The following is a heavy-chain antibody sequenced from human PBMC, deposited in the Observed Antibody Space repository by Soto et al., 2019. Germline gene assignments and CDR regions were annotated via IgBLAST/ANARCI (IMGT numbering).Heavy chain of an antibody. CDR1: GYIFTSFD. V-gene: IGHV1-8*01. J-gene: IGHJ4*02. CDR3: ARGPNYFDY. CDR2: MNPNKGHT. Sequence: QVQLVQSGAEEKKPGASVKVSCEASGYIFTSFDSHWVRQAPGQGLEWMGWMNPNKGHTGYAEKFQGRVTMTRNTSMKIAYMELSSLRSDDTAVYYCARGPNYFDYWGQGTLVTVSS.